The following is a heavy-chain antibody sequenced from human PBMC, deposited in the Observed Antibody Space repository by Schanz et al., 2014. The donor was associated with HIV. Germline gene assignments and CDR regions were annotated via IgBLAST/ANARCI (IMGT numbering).Heavy chain of an antibody. Sequence: QVQLQQWGAGLLKPSETLSLTCAVYGGSFSVYSWSWIRQPPGKGLQWIGKINHSGSTNYNPSLKSRVTISVDTSKNQFSLRLNAVTAADTAVYYCARTPYYFDYWGQGTLVTVSS. CDR2: INHSGST. V-gene: IGHV4-34*01. CDR1: GGSFSVYS. J-gene: IGHJ4*02. CDR3: ARTPYYFDY.